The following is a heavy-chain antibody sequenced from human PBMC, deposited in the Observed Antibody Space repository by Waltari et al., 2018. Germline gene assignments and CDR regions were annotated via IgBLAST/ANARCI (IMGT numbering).Heavy chain of an antibody. CDR2: IYTSGST. J-gene: IGHJ2*01. D-gene: IGHD4-17*01. Sequence: QVQLQESGPGLVKPSETLSLTCPVSGGSISSYYWSWIRQPAGKGLEWIGRIYTSGSTNYNPSLKSRVTMSVDTSKNQFSLKLSSVTAADTAVYYCASVNDYGDYWYFDLWGRGTLVTVS. CDR1: GGSISSYY. V-gene: IGHV4-4*07. CDR3: ASVNDYGDYWYFDL.